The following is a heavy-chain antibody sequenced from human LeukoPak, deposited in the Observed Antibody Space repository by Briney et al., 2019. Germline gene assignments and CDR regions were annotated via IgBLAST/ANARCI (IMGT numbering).Heavy chain of an antibody. Sequence: GGSLRLSCTASGFTFSSYGMSWVRQAPGKGLEWVSAMSDSGDSTYYADSVKGRFTISRDNSKNTLYLQMNSLRAEDTAVYYCAKLSYVADSSGYYLLAFDIWGQGTMVTVSS. V-gene: IGHV3-23*01. CDR2: MSDSGDST. J-gene: IGHJ3*02. D-gene: IGHD3-22*01. CDR3: AKLSYVADSSGYYLLAFDI. CDR1: GFTFSSYG.